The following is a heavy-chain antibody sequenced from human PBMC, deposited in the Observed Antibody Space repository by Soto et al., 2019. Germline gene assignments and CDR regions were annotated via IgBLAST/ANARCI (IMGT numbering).Heavy chain of an antibody. V-gene: IGHV3-7*01. CDR2: IKQDGSEK. D-gene: IGHD3-3*01. CDR3: ARDRYDFWSGYYTIDY. CDR1: GFTFSSYW. Sequence: GGSLRLSCVASGFTFSSYWMSWVRQAPGKGLEWVANIKQDGSEKYYVDSVKGRFTISRDNAKNSLYLQMNSLRAEDTAVYYCARDRYDFWSGYYTIDYWGQGTLVTVSS. J-gene: IGHJ4*02.